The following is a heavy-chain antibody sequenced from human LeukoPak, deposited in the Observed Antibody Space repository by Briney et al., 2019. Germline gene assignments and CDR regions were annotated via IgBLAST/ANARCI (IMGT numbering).Heavy chain of an antibody. D-gene: IGHD2-2*01. CDR2: MNPNSGNT. CDR3: ASRLYCSNTRCRNFPFAY. J-gene: IGHJ4*02. Sequence: ASVKVSCKASGYTFTSYDINWVRQATGQGLEWMGWMNPNSGNTGYAQKFQDRVTITAGESTSTAYMELSSLRSEDTAIYYCASRLYCSNTRCRNFPFAYWGQGTLVTVSS. V-gene: IGHV1-8*01. CDR1: GYTFTSYD.